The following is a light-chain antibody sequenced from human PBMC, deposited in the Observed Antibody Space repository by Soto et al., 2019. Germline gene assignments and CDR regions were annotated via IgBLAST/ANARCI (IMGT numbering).Light chain of an antibody. J-gene: IGKJ1*01. V-gene: IGKV1-39*01. CDR3: QQSYSTPRT. CDR1: QSISSY. Sequence: IHMTQSPSSLSASVGDRVTITCRASQSISSYLNWYQQKPGKAPKLLIYAASSLQSGVPSRFSGSGSGTDFTLTISSLQPEDFATYYCQQSYSTPRTFGQGTNVDIK. CDR2: AAS.